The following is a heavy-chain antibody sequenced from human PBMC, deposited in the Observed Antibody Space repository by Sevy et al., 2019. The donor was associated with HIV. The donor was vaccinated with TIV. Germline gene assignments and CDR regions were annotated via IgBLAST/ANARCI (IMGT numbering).Heavy chain of an antibody. D-gene: IGHD4-17*01. J-gene: IGHJ3*02. CDR3: ARTDDYGDLLNAFDI. Sequence: ASVKVSCKASGGTFSSYAISWVRQAPGQGLEWMGGIIPIFGTANYAQKIQGRVTITADKSTSTAYMELSSLRSEDTAVYYCARTDDYGDLLNAFDIWGQGTMVTVSS. CDR2: IIPIFGTA. V-gene: IGHV1-69*06. CDR1: GGTFSSYA.